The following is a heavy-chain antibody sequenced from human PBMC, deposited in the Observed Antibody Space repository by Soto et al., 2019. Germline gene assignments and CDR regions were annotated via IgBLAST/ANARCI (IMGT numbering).Heavy chain of an antibody. D-gene: IGHD6-13*01. V-gene: IGHV1-2*04. Sequence: ASVKVSCKASGYTFTGYYMHWARQAPGQGLEWMGWINPNSGGTNYAQKFQGWVTMTRDTSISAAYMELSRLRSDDTAVYYCAREEGSYSSSAYFDYWGQGTLVTVSS. CDR1: GYTFTGYY. CDR3: AREEGSYSSSAYFDY. J-gene: IGHJ4*02. CDR2: INPNSGGT.